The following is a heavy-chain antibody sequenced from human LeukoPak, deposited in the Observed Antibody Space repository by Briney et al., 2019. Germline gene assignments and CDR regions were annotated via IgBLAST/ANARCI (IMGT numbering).Heavy chain of an antibody. J-gene: IGHJ6*02. D-gene: IGHD3-3*01. CDR2: ISSSSSTI. V-gene: IGHV3-48*01. Sequence: PGGSLGLSCAASGFTFSSYSMNWVRQAPGKGLEWVSYISSSSSTIYYADSVKGRFTISRDNSKNTLYLQMNSLRAEDTAVYYCAKEARTYYDFWSGYYTWAYYYYYGMDVWGQGTTVTVSS. CDR1: GFTFSSYS. CDR3: AKEARTYYDFWSGYYTWAYYYYYGMDV.